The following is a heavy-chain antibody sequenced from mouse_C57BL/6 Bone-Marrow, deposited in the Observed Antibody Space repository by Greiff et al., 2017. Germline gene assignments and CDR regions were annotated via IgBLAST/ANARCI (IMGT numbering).Heavy chain of an antibody. CDR2: IHPNSGST. Sequence: QVQLKQPGAELVKPGASVKLSCKASGYTFTSYWMHWVKQRPGQGLEWIGMIHPNSGSTNYNENFKSKATLTVYKSSSTAYMQISSLTSEDSAVYDCARLTAWFAYWGRGTLATVSA. CDR1: GYTFTSYW. CDR3: ARLTAWFAY. J-gene: IGHJ3*01. V-gene: IGHV1-64*01.